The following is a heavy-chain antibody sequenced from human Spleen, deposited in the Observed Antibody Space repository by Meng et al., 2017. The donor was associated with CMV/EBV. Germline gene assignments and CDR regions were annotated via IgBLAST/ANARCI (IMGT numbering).Heavy chain of an antibody. J-gene: IGHJ4*02. CDR1: GFTFSSYV. D-gene: IGHD6-13*01. V-gene: IGHV3-23*03. CDR3: AKEGIAAAGTFDY. CDR2: IYSGGSST. Sequence: AASGFTFSSYVMSWVRQAPGKGLEWVSVIYSGGSSTYYADSVKGRFTISRDNSKNTLYLQMNSLRAEDTAVYYCAKEGIAAAGTFDYWGQGTLVTVSS.